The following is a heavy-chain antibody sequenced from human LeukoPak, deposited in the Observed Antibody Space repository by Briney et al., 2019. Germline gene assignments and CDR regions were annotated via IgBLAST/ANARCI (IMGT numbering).Heavy chain of an antibody. D-gene: IGHD3-22*01. CDR2: MNPNSGNT. CDR1: GYTFTSYD. CDR3: ARVGYYDSSGYYSPQQAFDY. V-gene: IGHV1-8*01. Sequence: GASVKVSCKASGYTFTSYDINWVRQATGQGLEWMGWMNPNSGNTGYAQKFQGRVTMTRNTSISTAYMELSSLRSEDTAVYYCARVGYYDSSGYYSPQQAFDYWGQGTLVTVSS. J-gene: IGHJ4*02.